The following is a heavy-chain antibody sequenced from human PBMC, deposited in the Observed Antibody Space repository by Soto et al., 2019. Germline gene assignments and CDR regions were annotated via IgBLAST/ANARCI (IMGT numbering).Heavy chain of an antibody. J-gene: IGHJ4*02. CDR1: GFTFWGDW. D-gene: IGHD2-15*01. Sequence: GGFLRLSCVASGFTFWGDWMSWVRQAPGKGLEWVANIKQDGSAKQYLDSVRGRFTISRDNSKNSVYLQMNSLRAEDTALYYCARDFYGGFSYGPGDNWGQGTLVTVS. CDR2: IKQDGSAK. V-gene: IGHV3-7*01. CDR3: ARDFYGGFSYGPGDN.